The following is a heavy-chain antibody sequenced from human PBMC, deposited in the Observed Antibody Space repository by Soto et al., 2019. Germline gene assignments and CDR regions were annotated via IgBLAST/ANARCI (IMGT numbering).Heavy chain of an antibody. Sequence: GASVKVSCKASGYTFTSYGISWVRQAPGQGLEWMGWISAYNGNTNYAQKLQGRVTMTTDTSTSTAYMELRSLRSDDTAVYYCAREEYYYDSSGYYPLFDYWGQGTLVTVSS. J-gene: IGHJ4*02. CDR2: ISAYNGNT. V-gene: IGHV1-18*01. D-gene: IGHD3-22*01. CDR3: AREEYYYDSSGYYPLFDY. CDR1: GYTFTSYG.